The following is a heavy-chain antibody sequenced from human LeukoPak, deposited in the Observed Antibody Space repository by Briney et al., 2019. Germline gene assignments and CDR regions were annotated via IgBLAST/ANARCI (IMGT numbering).Heavy chain of an antibody. CDR3: ARSPKAHGAFDI. CDR2: INPNSGGT. Sequence: ASVKVSCKASGYTFTGYYMHWVRQAPGQGLEWMGWINPNSGGTNYAQKFQGRVTMTRDTSISTAYMELSRLRSDDTAVYYCARSPKAHGAFDIWGQGTMVTVSS. CDR1: GYTFTGYY. D-gene: IGHD6-6*01. V-gene: IGHV1-2*02. J-gene: IGHJ3*02.